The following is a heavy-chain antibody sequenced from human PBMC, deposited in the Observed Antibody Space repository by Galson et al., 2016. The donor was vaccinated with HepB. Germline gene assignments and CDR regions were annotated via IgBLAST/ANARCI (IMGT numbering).Heavy chain of an antibody. Sequence: SLRLSCAASGFTFSSYSMNWVRQAPGKGLEWVAYISGSSNTIYYADSVKARFTISRDNAENSVYLQMNSLRDEDTAVYYCARDGVLRLLEWTDDFFDFWGQGTLVTVSS. CDR3: ARDGVLRLLEWTDDFFDF. J-gene: IGHJ4*02. V-gene: IGHV3-48*02. D-gene: IGHD3-3*01. CDR1: GFTFSSYS. CDR2: ISGSSNTI.